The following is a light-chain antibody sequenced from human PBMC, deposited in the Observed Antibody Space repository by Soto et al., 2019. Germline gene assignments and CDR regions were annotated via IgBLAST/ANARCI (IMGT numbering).Light chain of an antibody. CDR3: QQSYRAPYT. J-gene: IGKJ2*01. CDR1: QSISNF. V-gene: IGKV1-39*01. Sequence: IQLTQSPSSLSTSVGDSVTITCRASQSISNFLNWYQHEPGKAPDLLIYAASTLFSGVPSRFRGSGSGTDFTLTITSLQPEDFATYYCQQSYRAPYTFGQGTKVDIK. CDR2: AAS.